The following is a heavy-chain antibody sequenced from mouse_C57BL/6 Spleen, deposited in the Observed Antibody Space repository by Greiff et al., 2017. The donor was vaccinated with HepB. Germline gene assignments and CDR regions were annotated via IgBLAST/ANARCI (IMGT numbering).Heavy chain of an antibody. D-gene: IGHD2-4*01. CDR1: GYTFTDYY. Sequence: VQLQQSGAELVRPGASVKLSCKASGYTFTDYYINWVKQRPGQGLEWIARIYPGSGNTYYNEKFKGKATLTAEKSSSTAYMQLSSLTSEDSAVYFCARWNDYDGAWFAYWGQGTLATVSA. V-gene: IGHV1-76*01. J-gene: IGHJ3*01. CDR2: IYPGSGNT. CDR3: ARWNDYDGAWFAY.